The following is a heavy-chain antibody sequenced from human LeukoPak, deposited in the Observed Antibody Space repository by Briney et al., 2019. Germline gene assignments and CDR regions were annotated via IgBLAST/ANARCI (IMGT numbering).Heavy chain of an antibody. J-gene: IGHJ4*02. D-gene: IGHD6-6*01. CDR1: GFTFSSYA. CDR3: ARFGGSSSLDY. V-gene: IGHV3-23*01. Sequence: GGSLRLSCAASGFTFSSYAMSWVRQAPGKGLEWVSGISGSGGSTSYADSVKGRFTISRDNAKNSLYLQMNSLRAEDTAVYYCARFGGSSSLDYWGQGTLVTVSS. CDR2: ISGSGGST.